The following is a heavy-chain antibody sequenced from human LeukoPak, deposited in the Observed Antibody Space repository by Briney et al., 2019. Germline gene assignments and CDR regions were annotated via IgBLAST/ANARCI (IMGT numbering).Heavy chain of an antibody. V-gene: IGHV4-59*01. CDR1: GGSISSYY. D-gene: IGHD6-13*01. Sequence: PSETLSLTCTVSGGSISSYYWSWIRQPPGRGLEWIGSIHYSGSTSYNSSLKSRAAMSIDTSKNQFSLKLSSVTPADTAVYYCARQVYSSSWSYYFEYWGQGILVTVSS. CDR2: IHYSGST. J-gene: IGHJ4*02. CDR3: ARQVYSSSWSYYFEY.